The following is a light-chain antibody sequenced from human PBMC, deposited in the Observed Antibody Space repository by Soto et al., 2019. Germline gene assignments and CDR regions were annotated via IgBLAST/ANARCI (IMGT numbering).Light chain of an antibody. CDR1: QTISSW. CDR3: QHYNSYSEA. V-gene: IGKV1-5*03. J-gene: IGKJ1*01. Sequence: DIQMTQSPSTLSGSVGDRVTITCRASQTISSWLAWYQQKPGKAPKLLIYKASTLKSGVPSRFSGSGSGTDFNLTISSLQPDDFATYYCQHYNSYSEAFGQGTKVELK. CDR2: KAS.